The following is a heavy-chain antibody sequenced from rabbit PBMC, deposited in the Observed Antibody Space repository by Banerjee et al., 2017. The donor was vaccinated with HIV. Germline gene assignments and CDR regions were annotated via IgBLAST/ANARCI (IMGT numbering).Heavy chain of an antibody. CDR1: GFSFSSGYD. CDR3: ARAYVFLYNSFNL. V-gene: IGHV1S45*01. Sequence: QKQLEESGGGLVKPGGTMTLTCKASGFSFSSGYDMCWVRQAPGKGLEWIACIYTGTSGSTWYASWANGRFTISKTSSTTVTLQMTSLTAADTATYFCARAYVFLYNSFNLWGPGTLVTVS. D-gene: IGHD2-1*01. J-gene: IGHJ4*01. CDR2: IYTGTSGST.